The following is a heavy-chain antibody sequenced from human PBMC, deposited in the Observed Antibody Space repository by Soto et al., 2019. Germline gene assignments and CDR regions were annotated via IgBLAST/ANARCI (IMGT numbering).Heavy chain of an antibody. D-gene: IGHD5-18*01. CDR1: GGSISSGGYY. Sequence: SETLSLTCTVSGGSISSGGYYWSWIRQHPGKGLEWIGYIYYSGSTYYNPSLKSRVTISVDTSKNQFSLKLSSVTAADTAVYYCARDPDTAMVDAFVIWGQGTMVTVSS. J-gene: IGHJ3*02. CDR2: IYYSGST. CDR3: ARDPDTAMVDAFVI. V-gene: IGHV4-31*03.